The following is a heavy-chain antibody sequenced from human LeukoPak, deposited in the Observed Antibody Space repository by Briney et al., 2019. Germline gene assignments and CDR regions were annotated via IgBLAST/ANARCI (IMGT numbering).Heavy chain of an antibody. CDR3: TRDFGFIEYSSSSYFDY. D-gene: IGHD6-6*01. V-gene: IGHV3-49*04. Sequence: PGGSLRLSCTASGFTFGDYAMSWVRQAPGKGLEWVGFIRSKAYGGTTEYAASVKGRFTISRDDSKSIAYLQMNSLKTEDTAVYYCTRDFGFIEYSSSSYFDYWGQGTLVTVSS. CDR2: IRSKAYGGTT. CDR1: GFTFGDYA. J-gene: IGHJ4*02.